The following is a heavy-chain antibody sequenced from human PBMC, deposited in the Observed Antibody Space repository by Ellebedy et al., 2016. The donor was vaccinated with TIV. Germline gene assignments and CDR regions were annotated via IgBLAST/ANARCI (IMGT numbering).Heavy chain of an antibody. V-gene: IGHV4-59*01. CDR2: IYYGGND. J-gene: IGHJ4*02. D-gene: IGHD3-10*01. CDR3: ARESGVRGVIGF. Sequence: SETLSLXXTFSTDSISDYYWSWIRQPPGKGLEWIGFIYYGGNDNYNPSLQSRATISVDASKNDFSLKLTSVTAADTAVYFCARESGVRGVIGFWGQGTLVTVSS. CDR1: TDSISDYY.